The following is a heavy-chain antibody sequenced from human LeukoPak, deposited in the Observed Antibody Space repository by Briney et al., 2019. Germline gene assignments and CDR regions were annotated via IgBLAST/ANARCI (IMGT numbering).Heavy chain of an antibody. CDR2: IWYDGSNK. V-gene: IGHV3-33*08. CDR1: GFSFSSYA. D-gene: IGHD1-26*01. Sequence: PGGSLRLSCAASGFSFSSYAMTWVRQAPGKGLEWVAVIWYDGSNKYYADSVKGRFTISRDNSKNTLYLQMNSLRAEDTAVYYCARVSGSYSSYFDYWGQGTLVTVSS. J-gene: IGHJ4*02. CDR3: ARVSGSYSSYFDY.